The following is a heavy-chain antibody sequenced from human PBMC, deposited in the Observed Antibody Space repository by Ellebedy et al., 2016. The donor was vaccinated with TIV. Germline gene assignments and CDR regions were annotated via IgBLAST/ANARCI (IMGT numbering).Heavy chain of an antibody. CDR1: GFTFSTYA. D-gene: IGHD5-12*01. CDR2: ISYNGSKK. V-gene: IGHV3-30*04. J-gene: IGHJ4*02. CDR3: ARDFGHSGYDLLDY. Sequence: GGSLRLSCATSGFTFSTYAMYWVRQAPGKGLEWVAVISYNGSKKNYADFVKGRFTVSRGNSNDTLYLQMSSLRPEDTAVYYCARDFGHSGYDLLDYWGQGTLVTVSA.